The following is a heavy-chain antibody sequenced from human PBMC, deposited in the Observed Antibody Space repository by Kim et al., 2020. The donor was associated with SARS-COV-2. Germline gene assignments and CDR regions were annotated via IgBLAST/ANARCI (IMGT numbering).Heavy chain of an antibody. CDR3: TRAKVATNAFDS. D-gene: IGHD1-1*01. Sequence: YADSVKGRFTVSRDNAKNTLYRQMNRLRADDTAVYYCTRAKVATNAFDSWGQGILVTVSS. V-gene: IGHV3-74*01. J-gene: IGHJ4*02.